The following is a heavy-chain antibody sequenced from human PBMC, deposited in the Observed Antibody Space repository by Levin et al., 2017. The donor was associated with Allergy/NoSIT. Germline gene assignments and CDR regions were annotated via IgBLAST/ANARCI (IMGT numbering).Heavy chain of an antibody. CDR3: AKSRYNWNDGGPWDY. D-gene: IGHD1-1*01. CDR2: ISYDGSNK. CDR1: GFTFSSYG. J-gene: IGHJ4*02. Sequence: GGSLRLSCAASGFTFSSYGMHWVRQAPGKGLEWVAVISYDGSNKYYADSVKGRFTISRDNSKNTLYLQMNSLRAEDTAVYYCAKSRYNWNDGGPWDYWGQGTLVTVSS. V-gene: IGHV3-30*18.